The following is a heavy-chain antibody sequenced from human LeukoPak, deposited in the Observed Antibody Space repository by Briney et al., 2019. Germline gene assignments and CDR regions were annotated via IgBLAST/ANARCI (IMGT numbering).Heavy chain of an antibody. CDR2: TSAYNGNT. CDR1: GYTFTSYG. J-gene: IGHJ4*02. Sequence: ASVKVSCKASGYTFTSYGISWVRQAPGKGLEWMGWTSAYNGNTNYAQKLQGRVTMTTDTSTSTAYMELRSLRSDDTAVYYCARHSSDWEFDCWGQGTLVTVSS. CDR3: ARHSSDWEFDC. D-gene: IGHD6-19*01. V-gene: IGHV1-18*01.